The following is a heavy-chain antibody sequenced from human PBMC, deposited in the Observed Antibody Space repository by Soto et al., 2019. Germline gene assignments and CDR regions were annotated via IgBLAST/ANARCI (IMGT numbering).Heavy chain of an antibody. J-gene: IGHJ4*02. D-gene: IGHD4-17*01. Sequence: QVQLVESGGGVVQPGRSLRLSCVASGFTFSSYGMHWVRQAPGKGLEWVAVIWYDGSNKYYADSVKGRFTISRDNSKNTLYLQMNSLRAEDTAVYYCARGLYGDYGPFDYWGQGTLVTVSS. CDR2: IWYDGSNK. CDR1: GFTFSSYG. V-gene: IGHV3-33*01. CDR3: ARGLYGDYGPFDY.